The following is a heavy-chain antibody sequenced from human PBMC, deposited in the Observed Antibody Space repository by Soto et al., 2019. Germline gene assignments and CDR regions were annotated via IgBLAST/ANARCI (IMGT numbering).Heavy chain of an antibody. Sequence: SATLSLTRTVSVGSITSSSYYWGWIRQPPGKGLEWIGSIYYSGSTYYNPSLKSRVTISVDTSKNQFSLKLSSVTAADTAVYYCMLGSGWKDFDYWGQGTLVTVS. CDR2: IYYSGST. V-gene: IGHV4-39*01. D-gene: IGHD3-22*01. CDR1: VGSITSSSYY. J-gene: IGHJ4*02. CDR3: MLGSGWKDFDY.